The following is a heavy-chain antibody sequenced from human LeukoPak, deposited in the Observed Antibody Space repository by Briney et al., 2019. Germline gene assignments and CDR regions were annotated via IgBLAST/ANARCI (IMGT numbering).Heavy chain of an antibody. V-gene: IGHV1-18*01. D-gene: IGHD5-18*01. J-gene: IGHJ4*02. CDR3: TRDLGVDTTMIFFDY. CDR2: ISAYNGNT. CDR1: GYTFTSFG. Sequence: ASVKVSCKASGYTFTSFGISWARQAPGQGLEWMGCISAYNGNTNYAQKLQGRVTMTTDTSTSTAYMEIRGLRSDDTAVYYCTRDLGVDTTMIFFDYWGQGSLVTVSS.